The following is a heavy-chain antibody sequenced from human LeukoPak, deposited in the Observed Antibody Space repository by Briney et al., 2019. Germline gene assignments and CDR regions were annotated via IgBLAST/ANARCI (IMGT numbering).Heavy chain of an antibody. CDR1: GFTFSSYA. J-gene: IGHJ4*02. V-gene: IGHV3-23*01. Sequence: GGSLRLSCAASGFTFSSYAMSWVRQSPGKGLEWVSAISGSGGSTYYADSVKGRFTISRDNSKNTLYLQMNSLRAEDTAVYYCAKKTNSGLGVYWGQGTLVTVSS. CDR2: ISGSGGST. CDR3: AKKTNSGLGVY. D-gene: IGHD2/OR15-2a*01.